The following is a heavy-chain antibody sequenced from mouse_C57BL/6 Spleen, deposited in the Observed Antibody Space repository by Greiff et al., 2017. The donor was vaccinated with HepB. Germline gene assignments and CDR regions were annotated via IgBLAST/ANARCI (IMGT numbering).Heavy chain of an antibody. CDR1: GYAFSSSW. CDR3: ARGTVYAMDY. CDR2: IYPGDGDT. J-gene: IGHJ4*01. V-gene: IGHV1-82*01. D-gene: IGHD1-1*01. Sequence: VQLQESGPELVKPGASVKISCKASGYAFSSSWMNWVKQRPGKGLEWIGRIYPGDGDTNYNGKFKGKATLTADKSSSTAYMQLSSLTSEDSAVYFCARGTVYAMDYWGQGTSVTVSS.